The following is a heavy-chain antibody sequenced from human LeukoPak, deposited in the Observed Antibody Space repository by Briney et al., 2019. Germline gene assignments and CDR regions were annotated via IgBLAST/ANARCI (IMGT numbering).Heavy chain of an antibody. J-gene: IGHJ3*01. CDR3: ATSIGVIAAAHAFDF. D-gene: IGHD2/OR15-2a*01. CDR2: ISAYNGNT. CDR1: GYTFTSYG. V-gene: IGHV1-18*01. Sequence: GASVKVSCKASGYTFTSYGISWVRQAPGQGLEWMGWISAYNGNTNYAQKLQGRVTMTTDTSTSTAYMELRSLRSDDTAVYYCATSIGVIAAAHAFDFWGQGTMVTVSS.